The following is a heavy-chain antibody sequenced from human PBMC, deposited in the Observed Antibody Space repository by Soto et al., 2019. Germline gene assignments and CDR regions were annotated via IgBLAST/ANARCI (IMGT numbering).Heavy chain of an antibody. CDR3: ASALVPAADGELWYGEHFDY. V-gene: IGHV1-69*12. Sequence: QVQLVQSGAEVKKPGSSVKVSCKASGGTFSSYAISWVRQAPGQGLEWMGGTIPIFGTANYAQKFQGRVTITANESTSTAYMERSSLRSEDTAVYYCASALVPAADGELWYGEHFDYWGQGTLVTVSS. J-gene: IGHJ4*02. D-gene: IGHD2-2*01. CDR2: TIPIFGTA. CDR1: GGTFSSYA.